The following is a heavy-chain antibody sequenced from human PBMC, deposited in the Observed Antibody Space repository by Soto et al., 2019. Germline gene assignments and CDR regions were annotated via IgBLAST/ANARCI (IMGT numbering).Heavy chain of an antibody. CDR2: ISGSGCST. J-gene: IGHJ6*02. Sequence: GGSLRLSCAASGFTFSSYAMSWVRQAPGKGLEWVSAISGSGCSTYYADSVKGRFTISRDNSKNTLYLQMNSLRAEDTAVYYCARYDFWSGYPQDGVDVWGQGTTVTVSS. CDR3: ARYDFWSGYPQDGVDV. V-gene: IGHV3-23*01. CDR1: GFTFSSYA. D-gene: IGHD3-3*01.